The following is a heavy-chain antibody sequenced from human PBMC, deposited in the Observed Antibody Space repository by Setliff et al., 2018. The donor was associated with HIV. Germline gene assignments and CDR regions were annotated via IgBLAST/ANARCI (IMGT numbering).Heavy chain of an antibody. CDR2: ISGYDGDT. CDR1: GYTFTSYG. V-gene: IGHV1-18*01. CDR3: AREQRGTYPSYKYYYMDV. D-gene: IGHD1-1*01. J-gene: IGHJ6*03. Sequence: GASVKVSCKASGYTFTSYGVSWVRQAPGQGLEWMGWISGYDGDTHYVQKFQGRVTMTIDPSTRTAYMEVRSLRSDDTAVYYCAREQRGTYPSYKYYYMDVWGKGTTVTVSS.